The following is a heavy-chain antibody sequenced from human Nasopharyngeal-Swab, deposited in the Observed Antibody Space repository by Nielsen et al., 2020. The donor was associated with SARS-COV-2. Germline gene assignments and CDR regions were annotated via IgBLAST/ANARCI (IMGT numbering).Heavy chain of an antibody. CDR3: ARDSSSGLRYFDWLSPGYNWFDP. CDR2: INAGNANT. Sequence: ASVKASCKASGYTFTTYAIHWVRQAPGQRLEWIGWINAGNANTKYSQKLQGRVTITRDTSASTAYMELSSLRSEDTAVYYCARDSSSGLRYFDWLSPGYNWFDPWGQGTLVTVSS. J-gene: IGHJ5*02. D-gene: IGHD3-9*01. CDR1: GYTFTTYA. V-gene: IGHV1-3*01.